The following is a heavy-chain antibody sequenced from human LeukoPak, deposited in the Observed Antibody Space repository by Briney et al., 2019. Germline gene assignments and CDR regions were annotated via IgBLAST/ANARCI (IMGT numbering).Heavy chain of an antibody. Sequence: GGSLRLSCAASGFTFSDYGMNWIRQAPGKGLEWLSSTPGSDNNIWYADSVKGRFTISRDNAKNLVYLQMKSLRAEDTAMYYCARDRGALQRGDAFDIWGQGTMDTVSS. V-gene: IGHV3-21*06. CDR3: ARDRGALQRGDAFDI. CDR1: GFTFSDYG. J-gene: IGHJ3*02. CDR2: TPGSDNNI. D-gene: IGHD5-18*01.